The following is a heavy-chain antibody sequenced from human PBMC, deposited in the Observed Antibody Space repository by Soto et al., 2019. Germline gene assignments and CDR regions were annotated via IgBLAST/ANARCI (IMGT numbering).Heavy chain of an antibody. Sequence: QVQLQESGPGLVKPSQTLSLTCTVSGGSISSGDYYWSWIRQPPGKALEWIGYIYYSGSTYYNPSLKSRVTISVDTSKNQFSLKLSSVTAADTAVYYCARDRSRDYGGSDYWGQGTLVTVSS. CDR3: ARDRSRDYGGSDY. V-gene: IGHV4-30-4*01. CDR1: GGSISSGDYY. J-gene: IGHJ4*02. D-gene: IGHD4-17*01. CDR2: IYYSGST.